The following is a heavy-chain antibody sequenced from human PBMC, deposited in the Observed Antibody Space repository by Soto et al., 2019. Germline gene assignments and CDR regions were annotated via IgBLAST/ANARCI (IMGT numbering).Heavy chain of an antibody. D-gene: IGHD3-9*01. J-gene: IGHJ4*02. CDR3: TTSAVLRYFDWLY. CDR2: IKSKTDGGTT. CDR1: GFTFSNAW. Sequence: GGSLRLSCAASGFTFSNAWMNWVRQAPGKGLEWVGRIKSKTDGGTTDYAAPVKGRFTISRDDSKNTLYLQMNSLKTEDTAVYYCTTSAVLRYFDWLYWGQGTLVTVSS. V-gene: IGHV3-15*07.